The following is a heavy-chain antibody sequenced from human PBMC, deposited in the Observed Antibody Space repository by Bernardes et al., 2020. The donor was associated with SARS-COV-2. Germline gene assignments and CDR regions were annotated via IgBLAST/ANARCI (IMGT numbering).Heavy chain of an antibody. V-gene: IGHV4-39*01. CDR1: GDSISSSSCN. J-gene: IGHJ1*01. Sequence: SETLSLTCTVSGDSISSSSCNWGRLRQPPGKGWDWHGCNYYSRNSYYTPYSKSPVTISADTNKNQFSLTLISVTAADTAVYYCERQDCWESSGWRNAEYFQHWGQGTLVTVSS. CDR3: ERQDCWESSGWRNAEYFQH. CDR2: NYYSRNS. D-gene: IGHD6-19*01.